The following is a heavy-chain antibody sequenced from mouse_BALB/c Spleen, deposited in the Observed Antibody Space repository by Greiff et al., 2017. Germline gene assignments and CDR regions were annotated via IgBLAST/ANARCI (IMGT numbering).Heavy chain of an antibody. Sequence: QVQLQQSGSELRSPGSSVKLSCKAFDSAVFPIAYMRWVRRKPGHGFEWIGVILPSIGRTIYGKKFENKATLAADTVSNTAYLELNSLTSEDSAIYYCARRAGIRGWFAYWGQGTLVTVSA. CDR3: ARRAGIRGWFAY. CDR1: DSAVFPIAY. D-gene: IGHD1-1*01. J-gene: IGHJ3*01. CDR2: ILPSIGRT. V-gene: IGHV15-2*02.